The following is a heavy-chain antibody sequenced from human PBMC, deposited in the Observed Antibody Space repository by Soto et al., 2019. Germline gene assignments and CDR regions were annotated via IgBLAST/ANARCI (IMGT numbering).Heavy chain of an antibody. CDR3: ARVDTMVRGPPYAFDI. D-gene: IGHD3-10*01. CDR2: VYYSGRT. V-gene: IGHV4-30-4*01. J-gene: IGHJ3*02. Sequence: SETLSLTCTVSGGSINSGDYYWSWIRQPPGKGLEWIGYVYYSGRTHYSPSLRSRVTISVDTSKTQFSLRLTSVTAADTAVYYCARVDTMVRGPPYAFDIWGQGTMVTVSS. CDR1: GGSINSGDYY.